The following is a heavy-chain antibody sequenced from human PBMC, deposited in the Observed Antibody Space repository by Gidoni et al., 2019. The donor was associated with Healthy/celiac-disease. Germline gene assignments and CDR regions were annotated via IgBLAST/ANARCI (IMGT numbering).Heavy chain of an antibody. CDR1: GGSIRSSSYY. D-gene: IGHD6-13*01. Sequence: QLQLQESGPGLVKPSETLSLTCTVSGGSIRSSSYYWGWIRQPPGKGLEWIGSIYYSGSTYYNPSLKSRVTISVDTSKNQFSLKLSSVTAADTAVYYCARLGRIAAQGMLPDYWGQGTLVTVSS. J-gene: IGHJ4*02. V-gene: IGHV4-39*01. CDR3: ARLGRIAAQGMLPDY. CDR2: IYYSGST.